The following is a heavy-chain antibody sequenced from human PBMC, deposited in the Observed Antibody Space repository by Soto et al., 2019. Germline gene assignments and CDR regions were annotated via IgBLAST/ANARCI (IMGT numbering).Heavy chain of an antibody. CDR3: AKLTSLVVAATPVDY. D-gene: IGHD2-15*01. CDR1: GFTFSSYA. V-gene: IGHV3-23*01. J-gene: IGHJ4*02. Sequence: VGSLRLSCAASGFTFSSYAMSWVRQAPGKGLEWVSAISGSGGSTYYADSVKGRFTISRDNSKNTLYLQMNSLRAEDTAVYYCAKLTSLVVAATPVDYRGKGTLVTVSS. CDR2: ISGSGGST.